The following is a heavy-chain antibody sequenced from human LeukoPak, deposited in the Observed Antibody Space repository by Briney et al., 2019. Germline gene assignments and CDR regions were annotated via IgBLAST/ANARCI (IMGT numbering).Heavy chain of an antibody. J-gene: IGHJ4*02. CDR1: GFTVSSNY. D-gene: IGHD3-10*01. CDR3: ARDSGRGDY. Sequence: GGSLRLSCAAAGFTVSSNYMGWVRQAPGKGLEWVSVIYSGGDTYYADSVKGRFIISRDNAKNSLYLQMNGLRAEDTAVYYCARDSGRGDYWGQGTLVTVSS. CDR2: IYSGGDT. V-gene: IGHV3-66*01.